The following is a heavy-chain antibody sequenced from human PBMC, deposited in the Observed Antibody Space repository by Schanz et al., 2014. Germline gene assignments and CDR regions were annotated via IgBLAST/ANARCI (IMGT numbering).Heavy chain of an antibody. J-gene: IGHJ5*01. Sequence: QLQLQESGPGLVKPSETLSLTCTVSGGSISSYYWSWIRQPPGKGLEWIGYIYHSGSTYYNPSLKRRVTIAVDRSKNQFSLILNSVTAADTAVYYCARSPGDFPGWFDSWGQGTLVTVSS. D-gene: IGHD4-17*01. CDR1: GGSISSYY. CDR3: ARSPGDFPGWFDS. CDR2: IYHSGST. V-gene: IGHV4-59*12.